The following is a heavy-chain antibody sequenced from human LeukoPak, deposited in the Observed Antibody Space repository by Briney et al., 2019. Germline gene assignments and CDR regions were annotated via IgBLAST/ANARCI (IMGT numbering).Heavy chain of an antibody. J-gene: IGHJ4*02. Sequence: SETLSLTCTVSGGSLSSYYWRWIRQPPGKGLEWIGCIYYSGSTNYNPSLKSRVTISVDTSKNQFSLKLSSVTAADTAVYYCAKQSIAVAGMGYFDYWGQGTLVTVSS. CDR2: IYYSGST. CDR1: GGSLSSYY. CDR3: AKQSIAVAGMGYFDY. D-gene: IGHD6-19*01. V-gene: IGHV4-59*01.